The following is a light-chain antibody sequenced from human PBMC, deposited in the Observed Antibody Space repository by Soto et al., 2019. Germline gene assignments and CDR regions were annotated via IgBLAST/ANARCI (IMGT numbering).Light chain of an antibody. J-gene: IGLJ1*01. CDR3: NSYASGNTRV. V-gene: IGLV2-14*01. CDR2: EVN. Sequence: QSVLTQPASVSGSLGQSLTISCTGSSGDVGDYDYVSWYQQRPGEAPKLLISEVNSRPSGVSNRFSGSKSGNTASLTISGLQAEDEADYYCNSYASGNTRVFGTGTKVTVL. CDR1: SGDVGDYDY.